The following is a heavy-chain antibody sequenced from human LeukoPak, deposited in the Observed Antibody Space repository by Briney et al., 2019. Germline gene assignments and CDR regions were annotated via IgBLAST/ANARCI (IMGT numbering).Heavy chain of an antibody. V-gene: IGHV3-23*01. Sequence: GGSLRLSCAASGFTFSSYAMSWVRQAPGKGLEWVSAISGGGGSTYYADSVKGRFTISRDNSKNTLYLQMNSLRAEDTAVYYCAKEVNYYDSSGYRDYWGQGTLVTVSS. CDR2: ISGGGGST. CDR1: GFTFSSYA. CDR3: AKEVNYYDSSGYRDY. J-gene: IGHJ4*02. D-gene: IGHD3-22*01.